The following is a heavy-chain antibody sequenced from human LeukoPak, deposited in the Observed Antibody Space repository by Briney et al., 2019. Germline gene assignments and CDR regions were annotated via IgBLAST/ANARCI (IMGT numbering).Heavy chain of an antibody. CDR1: GFTFSSHG. D-gene: IGHD5-12*01. CDR3: AKAGYSGREGRYYYDS. V-gene: IGHV3-30*02. Sequence: GGSLRLSCAASGFTFSSHGMHWVRQAPGKGLEWVAIIRFDGSNKYYGDSVKGRFTISRDNSQNTLYLQMNSLRAEDTAVYYCAKAGYSGREGRYYYDSWGQGTLVTVSS. J-gene: IGHJ4*02. CDR2: IRFDGSNK.